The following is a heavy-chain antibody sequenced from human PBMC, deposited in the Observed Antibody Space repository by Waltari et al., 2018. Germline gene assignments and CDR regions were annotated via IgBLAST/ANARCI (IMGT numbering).Heavy chain of an antibody. D-gene: IGHD3-22*01. CDR1: GGTFSSYA. CDR3: ARGAHYYDSSAYRDY. V-gene: IGHV1-69*13. Sequence: QVQLVQSGAEVKKPGSSVKVSCKASGGTFSSYAISWVRQAPGQGLEWMGRIIPSLGTTNYAQKFQGRVTITADKSTSTAYMELSSLRSEDTAVYYCARGAHYYDSSAYRDYWGQGTLVTVSS. CDR2: IIPSLGTT. J-gene: IGHJ4*02.